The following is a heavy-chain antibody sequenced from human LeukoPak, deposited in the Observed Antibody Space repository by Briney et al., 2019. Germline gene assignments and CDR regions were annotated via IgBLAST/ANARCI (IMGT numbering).Heavy chain of an antibody. CDR3: VKDRTRTYTLDY. J-gene: IGHJ4*02. D-gene: IGHD3-16*01. CDR2: ISYDGSRQ. Sequence: GRSLRLSCAATGCTFSNYAIHWGRQAPGKGREWVAFISYDGSRQHYADSVKGRFTISRDNSKNTLNLQMNSLRAEDTAVYYCVKDRTRTYTLDYWGQGTLVTVSS. CDR1: GCTFSNYA. V-gene: IGHV3-30-3*01.